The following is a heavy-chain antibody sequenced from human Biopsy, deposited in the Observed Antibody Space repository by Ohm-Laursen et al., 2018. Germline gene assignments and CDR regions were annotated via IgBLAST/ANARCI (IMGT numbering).Heavy chain of an antibody. CDR3: ALAAAQTVTHFDY. CDR1: GFMFSSYG. D-gene: IGHD4-17*01. CDR2: IYYDGLNK. Sequence: SLRLSCAASGFMFSSYGMHWVRQAPGKGLEWVAVIYYDGLNKEYADSVKGRFTISRDNSKNTLYPQMNSLRADDTTVYYCALAAAQTVTHFDYWGQGTLVTVSS. J-gene: IGHJ4*02. V-gene: IGHV3-33*01.